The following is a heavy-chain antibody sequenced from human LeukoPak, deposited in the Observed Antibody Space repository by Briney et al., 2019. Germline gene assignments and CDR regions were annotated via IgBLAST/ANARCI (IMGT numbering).Heavy chain of an antibody. CDR1: GFTLISYG. Sequence: GGSRRLSCAPSGFTLISYGMPWVRKAPAKGLGWVPVISYDGSNKYYADSVKGRFTISRDNSKNTLYLQMNSLRAEDTAVYYCAKGVYSSPGGYYYGMDVWGQGTTVTVSS. V-gene: IGHV3-30*18. D-gene: IGHD6-13*01. CDR2: ISYDGSNK. CDR3: AKGVYSSPGGYYYGMDV. J-gene: IGHJ6*02.